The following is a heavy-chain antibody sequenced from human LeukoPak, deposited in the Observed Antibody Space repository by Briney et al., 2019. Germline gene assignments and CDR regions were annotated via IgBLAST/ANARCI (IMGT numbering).Heavy chain of an antibody. J-gene: IGHJ4*02. V-gene: IGHV3-15*01. D-gene: IGHD1-26*01. CDR3: TTEVGSHGGFDY. Sequence: GGSLRLSCAASGFTFSNAWMSWVRQAPGKGLEWVGRIKSKTDGGTTDYAAPVKGRFTISRDDSKNTLYLQMNSLKTEDTAVYYCTTEVGSHGGFDYWGQGTLVTVSS. CDR2: IKSKTDGGTT. CDR1: GFTFSNAW.